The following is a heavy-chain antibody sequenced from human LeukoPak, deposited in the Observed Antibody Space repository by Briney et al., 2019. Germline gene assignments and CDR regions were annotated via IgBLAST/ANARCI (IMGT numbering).Heavy chain of an antibody. CDR3: ARAPYDYVWGSYRYSAYYYYMDV. CDR1: GFTFSSYS. J-gene: IGHJ6*03. D-gene: IGHD3-16*02. Sequence: GGSLRLSCAASGFTFSSYSMNWVRQAPGKGLEWVSSISSSSSYIYYAGSVKGRFTISRDNAKNSLYLQMNSLRAEDTAVYYCARAPYDYVWGSYRYSAYYYYMDVWGKGTTVTISS. CDR2: ISSSSSYI. V-gene: IGHV3-21*01.